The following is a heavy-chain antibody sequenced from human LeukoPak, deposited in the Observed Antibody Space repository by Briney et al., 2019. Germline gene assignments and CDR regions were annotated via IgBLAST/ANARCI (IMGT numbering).Heavy chain of an antibody. CDR3: ASKAVYAIPDFYYYYGMDV. V-gene: IGHV1-2*02. J-gene: IGHJ6*02. D-gene: IGHD2-8*01. Sequence: ASVKVSCKASGYTFTGYYMHWVRQAPGQGLGWMGWINPNSGGTNYAQKFQGRVTMTRDTSISAAYMELSRLRSDDTAVYYCASKAVYAIPDFYYYYGMDVWGQGTTVTVSS. CDR1: GYTFTGYY. CDR2: INPNSGGT.